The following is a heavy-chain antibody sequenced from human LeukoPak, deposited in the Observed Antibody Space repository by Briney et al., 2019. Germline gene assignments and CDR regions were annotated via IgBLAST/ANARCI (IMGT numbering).Heavy chain of an antibody. D-gene: IGHD5-24*01. CDR1: GFPFSSYW. Sequence: GGSLRLSCVASGFPFSSYWMTWVRQAPGKGLEWVANIKQDGSKKSYVDSVKGRFTISRDNAKNSLYLQKNSLRAEDTAIYYCTRVGYIDEGIDYWGQGTLVTVSS. J-gene: IGHJ4*02. V-gene: IGHV3-7*04. CDR2: IKQDGSKK. CDR3: TRVGYIDEGIDY.